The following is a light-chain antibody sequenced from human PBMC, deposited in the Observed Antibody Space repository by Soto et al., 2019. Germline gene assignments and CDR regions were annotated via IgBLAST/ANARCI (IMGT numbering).Light chain of an antibody. J-gene: IGKJ1*01. V-gene: IGKV1-5*03. CDR1: QSLSGW. CDR2: MAS. Sequence: DIQLTQSPSFLSASVGDRVTITCRASQSLSGWLAWYQQQPGKAPNLLIYMASALASGVPSRFSGSGSGTEFTLTISSLQPDDFATYYCQHYSGYPWTFGQGTKVDIK. CDR3: QHYSGYPWT.